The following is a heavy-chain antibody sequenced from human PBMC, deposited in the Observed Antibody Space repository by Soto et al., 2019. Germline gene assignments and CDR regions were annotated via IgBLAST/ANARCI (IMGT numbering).Heavy chain of an antibody. CDR2: ISSSGYI. CDR1: GFNFNSYT. V-gene: IGHV3-21*01. Sequence: GGSLRLSCAASGFNFNSYTINWVRQAPGKRLEWLSSISSSGYIFSADSVRGRFTISRDNAKNSVYLQINSLRAEDTAVYFCARDCSRGSYDPGMDVWGQGTTVTVSS. D-gene: IGHD2-15*01. J-gene: IGHJ6*02. CDR3: ARDCSRGSYDPGMDV.